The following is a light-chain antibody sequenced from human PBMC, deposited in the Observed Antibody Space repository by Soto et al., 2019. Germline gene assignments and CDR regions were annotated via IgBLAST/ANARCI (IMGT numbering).Light chain of an antibody. CDR1: QSVLYSSNNKNY. J-gene: IGKJ1*01. V-gene: IGKV4-1*01. Sequence: DIVMTQSPDSLAVSLGERATLNCKSSQSVLYSSNNKNYLAWYQQKPGQPPKLLIYWASTRESGVPDRCSGSGSGTDFTLTISSLQADDVAVYYGQQYYDAPQNFGQGTKVQIK. CDR2: WAS. CDR3: QQYYDAPQN.